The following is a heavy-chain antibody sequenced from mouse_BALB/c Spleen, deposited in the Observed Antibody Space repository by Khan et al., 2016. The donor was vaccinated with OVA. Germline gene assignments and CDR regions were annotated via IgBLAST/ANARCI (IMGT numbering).Heavy chain of an antibody. D-gene: IGHD2-1*01. Sequence: EVELVESGGGLVEPGGSLKLSCAASGFTFSSFVMSWVRQTPEKRLEWVAAISSAATYTYYPASVKGRFTISRDTAKNTLYLQMNSLRSDDTAIYYCANGNYGWFAYWGQGTLVTVST. CDR1: GFTFSSFV. J-gene: IGHJ3*01. CDR2: ISSAATYT. V-gene: IGHV5-9-1*01. CDR3: ANGNYGWFAY.